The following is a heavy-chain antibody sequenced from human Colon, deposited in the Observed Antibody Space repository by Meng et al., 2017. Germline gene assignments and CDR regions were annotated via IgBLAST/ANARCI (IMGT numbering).Heavy chain of an antibody. CDR1: GFTFSSYA. J-gene: IGHJ4*02. CDR3: ARPDYGDYELDY. CDR2: ISYDGSNK. Sequence: GESLKISCAASGFTFSSYAMHWVRQAPGKGLEWVAVISYDGSNKYYADSVKGRFTISRDNSKNTLYLQMNSLRAEDTAVYYCARPDYGDYELDYWGQGTLVTVS. V-gene: IGHV3-30*04. D-gene: IGHD4-17*01.